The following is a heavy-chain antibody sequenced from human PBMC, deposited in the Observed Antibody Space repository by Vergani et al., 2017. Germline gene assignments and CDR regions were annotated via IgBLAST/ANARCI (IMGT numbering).Heavy chain of an antibody. J-gene: IGHJ4*02. CDR2: INHSGST. D-gene: IGHD3-3*01. CDR1: GGSFSGYY. CDR3: ARADYDFWSGYYTGGGKGNYFDY. Sequence: QVQLQQWGAGLLKPSETLSLTCADYGGSFSGYYWSWIRQPPGKGLEWIGEINHSGSTNYNPSLKSRVTISVDTSKNQFSLKLSSVTAADTAVYYCARADYDFWSGYYTGGGKGNYFDYWGQGTLVTVSS. V-gene: IGHV4-34*01.